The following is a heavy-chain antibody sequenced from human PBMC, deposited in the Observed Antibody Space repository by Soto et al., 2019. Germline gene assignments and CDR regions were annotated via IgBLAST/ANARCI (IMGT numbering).Heavy chain of an antibody. CDR1: GFTFSSYA. D-gene: IGHD4-4*01. CDR3: AKEETVISHYYYYYGMDV. Sequence: EVQLLESGGGLVQPGGSLRLSCEASGFTFSSYAMNWVRQAPGKGLEWVSVISGTGGITYHADSVKGRFTISRDNSKNTLYLQMDSLRAEDTAVYFCAKEETVISHYYYYYGMDVWGQGTTVTVSS. CDR2: ISGTGGIT. J-gene: IGHJ6*02. V-gene: IGHV3-23*01.